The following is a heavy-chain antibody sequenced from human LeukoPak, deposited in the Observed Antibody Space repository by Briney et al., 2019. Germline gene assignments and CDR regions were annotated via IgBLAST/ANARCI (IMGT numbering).Heavy chain of an antibody. D-gene: IGHD3-10*01. Sequence: WASVKLSCTASGGTFSSYAISWVRHAPGQGLDWMGGIIPIFGTANYAQKFQGRVTITADESTSTAYMELSSLRSEDTAVYYCARTALLWFGELLTDWFDPWGQGILVTVSS. CDR3: ARTALLWFGELLTDWFDP. CDR2: IIPIFGTA. CDR1: GGTFSSYA. J-gene: IGHJ5*02. V-gene: IGHV1-69*13.